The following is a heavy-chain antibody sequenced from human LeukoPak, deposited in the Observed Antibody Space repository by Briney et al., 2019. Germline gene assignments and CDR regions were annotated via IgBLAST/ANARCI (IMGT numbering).Heavy chain of an antibody. CDR1: GFTFSSYW. Sequence: GGSLRLSCAASGFTFSSYWMSWVRQAPGKGLEWVANIKQEGSEKYYVDSVKGRFTIARDNANNSLYLQMNSLRAEDTAVYYCARGEVYAILDYWGQGTLVTVSS. CDR3: ARGEVYAILDY. J-gene: IGHJ4*02. CDR2: IKQEGSEK. D-gene: IGHD2-8*01. V-gene: IGHV3-7*01.